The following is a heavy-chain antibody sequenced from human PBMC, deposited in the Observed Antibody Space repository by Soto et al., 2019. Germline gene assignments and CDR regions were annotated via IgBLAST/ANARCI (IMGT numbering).Heavy chain of an antibody. V-gene: IGHV3-21*01. CDR3: ASRHIAAGIL. D-gene: IGHD3-3*01. CDR2: ISSSSSYI. J-gene: IGHJ4*02. CDR1: GFTFSSYS. Sequence: PGGSLRLSCAASGFTFSSYSMNWVRQAPGKGLEWVSSISSSSSYIYYADSVKGRITISRDTAKHSLYLQINSTRAEGAAVFYCASRHIAAGILWGQGTLVTVSS.